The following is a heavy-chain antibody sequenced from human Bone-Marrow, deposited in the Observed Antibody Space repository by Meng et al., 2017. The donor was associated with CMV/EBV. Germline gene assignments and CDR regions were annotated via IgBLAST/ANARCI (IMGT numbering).Heavy chain of an antibody. CDR3: AKDIGLHSSGYLDY. CDR1: GFTFSSYG. D-gene: IGHD3-22*01. CDR2: IRYDGSNK. Sequence: GGSLRLSCAASGFTFSSYGMHWVRQAPGKGLEWVAFIRYDGSNKYYADSVKGRFTISRDNSKNTLYLQMNSLRAEDTAVCYCAKDIGLHSSGYLDYWGQGTLVTVSS. J-gene: IGHJ4*02. V-gene: IGHV3-30*02.